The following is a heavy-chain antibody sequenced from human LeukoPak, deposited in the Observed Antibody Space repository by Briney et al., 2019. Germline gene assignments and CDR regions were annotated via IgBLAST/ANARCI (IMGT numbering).Heavy chain of an antibody. D-gene: IGHD2-2*01. Sequence: SETLSLTCAVYVGSFSGYYWSWIRQPPGKGLERIGEINHSGSTNYNPSPKSRVTISVDTSKNQFSLKLSSVTAADTAVYYCASTDCSSTSCYSPLYLWGQGTLVTVSS. CDR2: INHSGST. J-gene: IGHJ5*02. V-gene: IGHV4-34*01. CDR1: VGSFSGYY. CDR3: ASTDCSSTSCYSPLYL.